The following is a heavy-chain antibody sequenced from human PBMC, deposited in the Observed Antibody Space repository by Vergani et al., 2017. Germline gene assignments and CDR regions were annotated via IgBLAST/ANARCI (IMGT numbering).Heavy chain of an antibody. Sequence: QVQLVQSGAEVQKPGASVKVSCKASGYTFTSYGISWVRQAPGQGLEWMGWISAYNGNTNYAQKLQGRVTMTTDTSTSTAYMELRSLRSDDTAVYYCAREIYYYDSSGLMDYWGQGTLVTVSS. CDR1: GYTFTSYG. CDR3: AREIYYYDSSGLMDY. V-gene: IGHV1-18*01. D-gene: IGHD3-22*01. CDR2: ISAYNGNT. J-gene: IGHJ4*02.